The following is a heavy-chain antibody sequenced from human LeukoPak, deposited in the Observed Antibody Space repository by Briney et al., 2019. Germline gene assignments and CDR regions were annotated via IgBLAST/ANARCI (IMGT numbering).Heavy chain of an antibody. J-gene: IGHJ3*02. D-gene: IGHD5-12*01. CDR3: ARAWPKDAFDI. Sequence: ASVKLSFKGSGGGFSSCAISWVRQAPGHGIEGMRKIIAILGIANYAQKFQSRVTITADNSTSTAYMELSSLSSEDTAVYYCARAWPKDAFDIWGQGTMVTVSS. CDR1: GGGFSSCA. V-gene: IGHV1-69*04. CDR2: IIAILGIA.